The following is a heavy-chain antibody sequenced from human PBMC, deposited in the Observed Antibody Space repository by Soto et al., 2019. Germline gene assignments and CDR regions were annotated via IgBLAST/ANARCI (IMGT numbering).Heavy chain of an antibody. V-gene: IGHV1-18*01. CDR3: AKGSSDTFDI. D-gene: IGHD2-2*01. J-gene: IGHJ3*02. CDR1: GYTFTTYD. Sequence: QVQLVQSGAEVKKPGASVKVSCKASGYTFTTYDISWVRQAPGQGLEWMGWISAYNGNTNSAQKVQGRDSMTTDTSTSTAYMELRSLRSDDTAVYYCAKGSSDTFDIWGQGTMVTVSS. CDR2: ISAYNGNT.